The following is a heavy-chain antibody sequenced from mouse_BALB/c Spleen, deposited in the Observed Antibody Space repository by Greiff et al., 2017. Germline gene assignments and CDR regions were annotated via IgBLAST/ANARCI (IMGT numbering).Heavy chain of an antibody. D-gene: IGHD2-3*01. Sequence: EVMLVESGGGLVQPGGSLRLSCATSGFTFTDYYMSWVRQPPGKALEWLGFIRNKANGYTTEYSASVKGRFTISRDNSQSILYLQMNTLRAEDSATYYCARRDDGYDYWGQGTTLTVSS. CDR1: GFTFTDYY. J-gene: IGHJ2*01. CDR2: IRNKANGYTT. V-gene: IGHV7-3*02. CDR3: ARRDDGYDY.